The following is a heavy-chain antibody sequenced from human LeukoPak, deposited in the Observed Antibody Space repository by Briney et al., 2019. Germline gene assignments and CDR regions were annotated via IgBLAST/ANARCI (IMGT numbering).Heavy chain of an antibody. CDR2: IYYSGTT. V-gene: IGHV4-61*01. D-gene: IGHD3-22*01. Sequence: KTSETLSLTCTVSGDSVSSTNSYWVWIRQPPGKGLEWIGYIYYSGTTNYNPSLKSRVTISVDTSKNQFSLKLSSVTAADTAVYYCASRTYYYDSSGYTDDYYYYMDVWGKGTTVTVS. CDR1: GDSVSSTNSY. J-gene: IGHJ6*03. CDR3: ASRTYYYDSSGYTDDYYYYMDV.